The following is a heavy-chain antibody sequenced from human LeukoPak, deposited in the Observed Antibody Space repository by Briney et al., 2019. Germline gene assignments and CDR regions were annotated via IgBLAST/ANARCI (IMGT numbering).Heavy chain of an antibody. CDR1: GGSISSGDYY. D-gene: IGHD2-15*01. Sequence: SETLSLTCTVSGGSISSGDYYWSWIRQPPGKGLEWIGDIYYSGSTNYNPSLKSRVTTSVDTSKNQFSLKLSSVTAADTAVYYCARQLGYCSGGSCPDYNWFDPWGQGTLVTVSS. V-gene: IGHV4-61*08. J-gene: IGHJ5*02. CDR2: IYYSGST. CDR3: ARQLGYCSGGSCPDYNWFDP.